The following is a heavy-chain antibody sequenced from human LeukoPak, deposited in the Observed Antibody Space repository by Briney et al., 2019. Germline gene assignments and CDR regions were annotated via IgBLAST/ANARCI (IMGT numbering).Heavy chain of an antibody. J-gene: IGHJ6*03. CDR1: GGTFSSYA. Sequence: SVKVSCKASGGTFSSYAISWVRQAPGQGLEWMGRIIPIFGTANYAQKFQGRVTITAHKSTSTAYMELSSLRSEDTAVYYCARQPTVRGYMDVWGKGTTVTVSS. CDR2: IIPIFGTA. CDR3: ARQPTVRGYMDV. D-gene: IGHD4-11*01. V-gene: IGHV1-69*06.